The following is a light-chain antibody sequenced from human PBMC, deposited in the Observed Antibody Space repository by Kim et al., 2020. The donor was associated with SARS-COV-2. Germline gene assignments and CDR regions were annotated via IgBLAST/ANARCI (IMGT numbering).Light chain of an antibody. CDR1: ENIDTY. Sequence: ASVGDRVTITCRASENIDTYLTWYQQKPGKAPKLLIFGASTLHDGVPSRFRARGFGTEFSLTISSLQLEDFATYYCQQTYSVPRHSFGQGTKLEIK. V-gene: IGKV1-39*01. J-gene: IGKJ2*03. CDR2: GAS. CDR3: QQTYSVPRHS.